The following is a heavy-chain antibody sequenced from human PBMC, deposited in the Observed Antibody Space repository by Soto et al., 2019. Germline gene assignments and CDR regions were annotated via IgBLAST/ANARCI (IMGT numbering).Heavy chain of an antibody. D-gene: IGHD2-8*01. CDR3: AKALCGGNGVPYYYIDF. Sequence: GGSLRLSCAASGFTFSSYAMSWVRQAPGKGLEWVAAISGSGGSTYYADSVKGRFTISRDNSKNTLYLQMNSLRAEDTAVYYCAKALCGGNGVPYYYIDFWGKGTPVTVSS. CDR1: GFTFSSYA. CDR2: ISGSGGST. V-gene: IGHV3-23*01. J-gene: IGHJ6*03.